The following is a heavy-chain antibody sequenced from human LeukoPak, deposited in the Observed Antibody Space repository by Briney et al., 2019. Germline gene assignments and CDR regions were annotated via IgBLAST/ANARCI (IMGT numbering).Heavy chain of an antibody. CDR3: ARGRGGSSGWYRIVYYYMDV. V-gene: IGHV1-8*03. Sequence: ASVKVSCKASGYTFTSYDINWVRQATGQGLEWMGWMNPNSGNTGYAQKFQGRVTITRNTSISTAYMELSSLRSEDTAVYYCARGRGGSSGWYRIVYYYMDVWGKGTTVTVSS. D-gene: IGHD6-19*01. CDR1: GYTFTSYD. J-gene: IGHJ6*03. CDR2: MNPNSGNT.